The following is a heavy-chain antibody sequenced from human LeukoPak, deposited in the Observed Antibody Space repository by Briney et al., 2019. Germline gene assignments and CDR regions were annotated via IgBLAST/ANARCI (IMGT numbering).Heavy chain of an antibody. CDR1: GFIFSSYG. Sequence: SGGSLRLSCAASGFIFSSYGMHWVRQAPGKGLEWVAVIWYDGIRKYYADSVRGRFTISRDNSKNTLYLQMNSLRAEDTAVYYCARDRVDTAMVYFDYWGQGTLVTVSS. CDR2: IWYDGIRK. D-gene: IGHD5-18*01. J-gene: IGHJ4*02. CDR3: ARDRVDTAMVYFDY. V-gene: IGHV3-33*01.